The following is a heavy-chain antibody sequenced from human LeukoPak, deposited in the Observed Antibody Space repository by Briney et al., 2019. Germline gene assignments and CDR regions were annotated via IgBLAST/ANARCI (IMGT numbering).Heavy chain of an antibody. J-gene: IGHJ4*02. CDR1: GFTFSSYW. CDR2: IKQDGSEK. D-gene: IGHD3-10*01. V-gene: IGHV3-7*03. Sequence: GGSLRLSCAASGFTFSSYWMSWVRQAPGKGLEWVANIKQDGSEKYYVDSVKGRFTISRDNAKNSLYLQMNSLRAEDTAVYYCARGLSGYYYGPGSYYHFDYWGQGTLVTVSS. CDR3: ARGLSGYYYGPGSYYHFDY.